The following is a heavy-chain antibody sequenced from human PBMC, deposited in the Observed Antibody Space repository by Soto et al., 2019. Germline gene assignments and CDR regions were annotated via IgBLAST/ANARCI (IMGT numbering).Heavy chain of an antibody. CDR3: ARDVHEVAAAGLTTYCDY. CDR2: IYYSGST. J-gene: IGHJ4*02. Sequence: PSETLSLTCTVSGGSISSGDYYWSWIRQPPGKGLEWIGYIYYSGSTYYNPSLKSRVTISVDTSKNQFSLKLSSVTAADTAVYYCARDVHEVAAAGLTTYCDYWGQGTLVTVSS. CDR1: GGSISSGDYY. V-gene: IGHV4-30-4*01. D-gene: IGHD6-13*01.